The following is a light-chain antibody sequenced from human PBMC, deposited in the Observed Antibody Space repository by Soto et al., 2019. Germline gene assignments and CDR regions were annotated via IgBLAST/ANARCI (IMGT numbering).Light chain of an antibody. J-gene: IGKJ1*01. CDR3: QQYCSTPRA. CDR2: WAS. V-gene: IGKV4-1*01. CDR1: QSLICSSNDKSY. Sequence: DILMTQSPDSLAVSLGERATVNCKSSQSLICSSNDKSYLAWYQHKPGQPPKLLIYWASTRESGVPDRFRGSGSGTDFTLTIASLQAEDVAVYYCQQYCSTPRAFGQGTKVEIK.